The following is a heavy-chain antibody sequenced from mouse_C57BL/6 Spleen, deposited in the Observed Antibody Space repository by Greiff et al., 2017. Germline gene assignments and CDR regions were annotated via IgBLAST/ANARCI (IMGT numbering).Heavy chain of an antibody. CDR1: GYTFTDYN. CDR2: INPNNGGT. V-gene: IGHV1-22*01. CDR3: AHSNYFDY. J-gene: IGHJ2*01. D-gene: IGHD2-5*01. Sequence: VQLQQSGPELVKPGASVKMSCKASGYTFTDYNMHWVKQSHGKSLEWIGYINPNNGGTSYNQKFKGKATLTVNKSSSPAYMELRSLTTEDSAVYSCAHSNYFDYWGQGTTLTVSS.